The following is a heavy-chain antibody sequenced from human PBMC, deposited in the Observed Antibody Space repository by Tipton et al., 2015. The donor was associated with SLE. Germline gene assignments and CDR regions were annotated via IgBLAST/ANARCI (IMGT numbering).Heavy chain of an antibody. CDR1: GDSITSDNHF. J-gene: IGHJ5*02. Sequence: TLSLTCTVAGDSITSDNHFWSWIRQPAGKGLEWIGRIYVSGGTNYNPSLQSRSSISVDTSKNQVSLRLTSVTAADTALYYCATGVGYKNNWFEAWGQGTLVAVSS. D-gene: IGHD3-3*01. V-gene: IGHV4-61*02. CDR2: IYVSGGT. CDR3: ATGVGYKNNWFEA.